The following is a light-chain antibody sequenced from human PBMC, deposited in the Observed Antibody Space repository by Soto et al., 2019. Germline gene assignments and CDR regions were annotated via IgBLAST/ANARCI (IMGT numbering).Light chain of an antibody. Sequence: IVMTQSPATLSVSQGERATLSCRASQSVSSNLAWYQQKLGQAPRLLIYGASTRATGIPARFSGSGSGTEFILTISSLQSEDFAVYYCQQYNNGPPLTFGQGTRLEV. CDR2: GAS. CDR3: QQYNNGPPLT. J-gene: IGKJ5*01. CDR1: QSVSSN. V-gene: IGKV3D-15*01.